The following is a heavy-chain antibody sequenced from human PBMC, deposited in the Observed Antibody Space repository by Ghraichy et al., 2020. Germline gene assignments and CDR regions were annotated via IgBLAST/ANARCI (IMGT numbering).Heavy chain of an antibody. CDR1: GDSVSSDSAA. D-gene: IGHD3-10*01. Sequence: SQTLSLTCAISGDSVSSDSAAWNWIRQSPSRGLEWLGTTYYRSKWYNDYAVSVRSRITINPDTSKNQFSLQLNSVTPEDTAVYYCARSGTSGTWFDPWGQGTLVTVSS. V-gene: IGHV6-1*01. CDR2: TYYRSKWYN. J-gene: IGHJ5*02. CDR3: ARSGTSGTWFDP.